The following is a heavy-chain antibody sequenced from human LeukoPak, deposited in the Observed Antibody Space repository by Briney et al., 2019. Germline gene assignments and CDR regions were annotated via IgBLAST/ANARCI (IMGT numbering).Heavy chain of an antibody. CDR1: GGSISSYY. D-gene: IGHD2-15*01. V-gene: IGHV4-4*07. J-gene: IGHJ4*02. CDR3: ARDPVHCSGGICYSFAY. CDR2: IYTSGST. Sequence: SETLSLTCTVSGGSISSYYWSWIRQPAGKGLEWIGRIYTSGSTNYNPSLKSRVTISVDKSKNQFSLKLTSVTAADTAVYYCARDPVHCSGGICYSFAYWGQGTLVTVSS.